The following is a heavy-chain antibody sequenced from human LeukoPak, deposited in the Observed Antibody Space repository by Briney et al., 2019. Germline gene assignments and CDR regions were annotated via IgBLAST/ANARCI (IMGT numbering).Heavy chain of an antibody. V-gene: IGHV3-21*06. J-gene: IGHJ3*02. CDR3: ARDRDFDWLSNLDAFDI. CDR2: ITISSSGR. Sequence: GGSLRLSCAAPGFTFSTYSMNWVRQGPEKGLECVSSITISSSGRNYEDPVRGRCTISRDNAKNTLYLQMNSLRAEDTAVYYCARDRDFDWLSNLDAFDIWGQGTMVTVSS. D-gene: IGHD3-9*01. CDR1: GFTFSTYS.